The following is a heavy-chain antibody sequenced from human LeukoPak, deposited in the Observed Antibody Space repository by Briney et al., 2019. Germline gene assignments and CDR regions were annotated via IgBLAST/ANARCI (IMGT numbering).Heavy chain of an antibody. V-gene: IGHV3-33*01. CDR1: GFTFSSYG. D-gene: IGHD6-13*01. J-gene: IGHJ4*02. Sequence: GGSLRLSCAASGFTFSSYGMHWVRQAPGKGLEWVAVIWYDGSNKYYADFVKGRFTISRDNSKNTLYLQMNSLRAEDTAVYYCVKGVSFYYFDYWGQGTLVTVSS. CDR3: VKGVSFYYFDY. CDR2: IWYDGSNK.